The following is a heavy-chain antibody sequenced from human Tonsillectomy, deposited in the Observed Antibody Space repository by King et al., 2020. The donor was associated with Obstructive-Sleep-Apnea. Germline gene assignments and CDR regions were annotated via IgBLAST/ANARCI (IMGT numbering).Heavy chain of an antibody. CDR1: GFSFSSYA. CDR2: ISYDGRNK. CDR3: ARDEGYSGYDFIDY. Sequence: VQLVESGGGVVQPGKSLRLSCAASGFSFSSYAMHWVRQAPGKGLEWVALISYDGRNKKDADSVKGRFTISRDNSRNTLYLQMNSLRPEDTAVYYCARDEGYSGYDFIDYWGQGTLVTVSS. D-gene: IGHD5-12*01. V-gene: IGHV3-30*04. J-gene: IGHJ4*02.